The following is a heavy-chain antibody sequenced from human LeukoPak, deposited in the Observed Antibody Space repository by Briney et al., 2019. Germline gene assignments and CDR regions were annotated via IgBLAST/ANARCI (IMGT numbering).Heavy chain of an antibody. Sequence: GGSLRLSCAASGFTFSSYAMHWVRQAPGKGLEWVSGISWNSGSIGYADSVKGRFTISRDNAKNSLYLQMNSLRAEDTALYYCAKDSGYSYGSSWFDPWGQGTLVTVSS. V-gene: IGHV3-9*01. CDR2: ISWNSGSI. J-gene: IGHJ5*02. D-gene: IGHD5-18*01. CDR1: GFTFSSYA. CDR3: AKDSGYSYGSSWFDP.